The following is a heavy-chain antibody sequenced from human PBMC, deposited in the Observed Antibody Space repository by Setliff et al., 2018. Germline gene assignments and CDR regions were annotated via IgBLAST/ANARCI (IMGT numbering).Heavy chain of an antibody. CDR3: ARDHGVVTPEGYYYYMDV. CDR2: IYTDGST. Sequence: PSETLSLTCTVSGASVSSRSYYWSWIRQSAGKGLECIGRIYTDGSTNYNPSLKSRVTMSVDTSKNQFSLKLSSVTAADTAVYYCARDHGVVTPEGYYYYMDVWGKGTTVTVSS. D-gene: IGHD2-21*02. V-gene: IGHV4-61*02. CDR1: GASVSSRSYY. J-gene: IGHJ6*03.